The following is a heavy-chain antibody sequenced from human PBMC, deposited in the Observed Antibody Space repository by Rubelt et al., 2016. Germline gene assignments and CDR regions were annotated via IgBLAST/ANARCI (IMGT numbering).Heavy chain of an antibody. Sequence: QVQLVQSGAAVKKPGASVKVSCKASGYTFTSYAMHWVRQAPGQRLEWMGWIYAGNGNTKYSQKFQGRVTITRDTSASTAYMELSSLRTEDTAVYYCARVIWGSGWSNNWFDPWGQGTLVTVSS. CDR1: GYTFTSYA. J-gene: IGHJ5*02. V-gene: IGHV1-3*01. CDR3: ARVIWGSGWSNNWFDP. CDR2: IYAGNGNT. D-gene: IGHD6-19*01.